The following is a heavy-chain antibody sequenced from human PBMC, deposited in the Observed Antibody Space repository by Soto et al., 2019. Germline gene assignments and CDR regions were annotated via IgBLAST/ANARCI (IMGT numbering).Heavy chain of an antibody. V-gene: IGHV1-8*01. J-gene: IGHJ5*02. CDR1: GYTFTTYD. D-gene: IGHD7-27*01. CDR2: MSPKTGNT. Sequence: QVQLVQSGAEVKKPGASVKVSCKASGYTFTTYDINWVRQATGQGLEWIGWMSPKTGNTGYAQNFQGRVTMTRNPTISTAYMELSRLTSEDTAVYYCARSPPNWGCDLWGQGTLVPVSS. CDR3: ARSPPNWGCDL.